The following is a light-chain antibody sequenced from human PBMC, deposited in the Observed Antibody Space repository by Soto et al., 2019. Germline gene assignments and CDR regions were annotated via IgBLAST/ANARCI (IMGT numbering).Light chain of an antibody. CDR2: SNN. Sequence: QSVLTQPPSASGTPGQRVTISCSGISSNIGSNTVNWYQQLPGTAPKLLIYSNNQRPSGVPDRFSGSKSGTSASLAISGLQSEDEADYYCAAWDDSLNGYVFGTGTKDTVL. J-gene: IGLJ1*01. V-gene: IGLV1-44*01. CDR3: AAWDDSLNGYV. CDR1: SSNIGSNT.